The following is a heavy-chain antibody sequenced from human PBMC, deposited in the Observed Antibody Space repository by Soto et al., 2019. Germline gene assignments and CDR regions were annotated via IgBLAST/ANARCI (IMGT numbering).Heavy chain of an antibody. D-gene: IGHD1-26*01. V-gene: IGHV4-59*01. CDR2: IYYSGST. CDR3: ARAPWELLTPYYFGY. CDR1: GGSISSYY. Sequence: PSETLSLTCTVSGGSISSYYWSWIRQPPGKGLEWIGYIYYSGSTNYNPSLKSRVTISVDTSKNQFSLKLSSVNAADTAVYYCARAPWELLTPYYFGYLGQGTLVIVSS. J-gene: IGHJ4*02.